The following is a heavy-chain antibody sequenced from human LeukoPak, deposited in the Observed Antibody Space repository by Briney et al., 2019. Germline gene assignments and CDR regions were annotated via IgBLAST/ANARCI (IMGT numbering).Heavy chain of an antibody. Sequence: SETLSLTCTVSGGSISSYYWNWIRQPPGKGLEWIGYIYYSGSTNYNPSLKSRVTISVDTSKNQFSLKLSSVTAADTAVYYCAIGGGATTPGFDYWGQGTLVTVSS. CDR2: IYYSGST. J-gene: IGHJ4*02. CDR1: GGSISSYY. CDR3: AIGGGATTPGFDY. V-gene: IGHV4-59*01. D-gene: IGHD1-26*01.